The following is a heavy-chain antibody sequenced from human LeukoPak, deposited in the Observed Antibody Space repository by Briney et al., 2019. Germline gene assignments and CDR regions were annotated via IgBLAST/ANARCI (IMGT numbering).Heavy chain of an antibody. CDR2: IKSKTDGGTT. V-gene: IGHV3-15*01. D-gene: IGHD3-3*01. Sequence: GGSLRLSCAASGFTFSNAWMSWVRQAPGKGLEWVGRIKSKTDGGTTDYAAPVKGRFTISRDDSKNTLYLQMNSLKTEDTAVYYCVWCGSPLGYYYYGMDVWGQGTTVTVSS. J-gene: IGHJ6*02. CDR1: GFTFSNAW. CDR3: VWCGSPLGYYYYGMDV.